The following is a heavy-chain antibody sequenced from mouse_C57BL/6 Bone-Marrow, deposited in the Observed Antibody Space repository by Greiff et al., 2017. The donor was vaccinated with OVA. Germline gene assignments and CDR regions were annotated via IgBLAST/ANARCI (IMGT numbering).Heavy chain of an antibody. Sequence: EVQLQQSGPELVKPGASVKISCKASGYTFTDYYMNWVKQSHGQSLEWIGDINPNNGGTSYNQKFKGKATLTVDKSSSTAYMELRSLTSEDSAVYYCARTGLRRGYYFDYWGKGTTLTVSS. J-gene: IGHJ2*01. CDR2: INPNNGGT. V-gene: IGHV1-26*01. CDR3: ARTGLRRGYYFDY. D-gene: IGHD2-2*01. CDR1: GYTFTDYY.